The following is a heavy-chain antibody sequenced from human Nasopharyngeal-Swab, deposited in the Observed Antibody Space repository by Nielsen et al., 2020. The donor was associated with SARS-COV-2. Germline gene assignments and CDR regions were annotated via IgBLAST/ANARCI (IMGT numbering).Heavy chain of an antibody. V-gene: IGHV4-59*01. D-gene: IGHD2-2*01. CDR2: IYYSGST. Sequence: SETLSLTCTVSGGSISSYYWSWIRQPPGKGLEWIGYIYYSGSTNYNPSLKSRVTISVDTSKNQFSLKLSSVTAAETAVYYCARFTSSDWYFDLWGRGTLVTVSS. CDR1: GGSISSYY. J-gene: IGHJ2*01. CDR3: ARFTSSDWYFDL.